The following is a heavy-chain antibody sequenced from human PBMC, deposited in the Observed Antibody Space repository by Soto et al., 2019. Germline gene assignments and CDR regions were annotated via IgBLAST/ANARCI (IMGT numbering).Heavy chain of an antibody. CDR1: GFNFGNLG. D-gene: IGHD5-12*01. J-gene: IGHJ4*02. CDR2: ISNDENIK. V-gene: IGHV3-33*01. CDR3: ARGLRGVLDY. Sequence: GGSLRLSCVASGFNFGNLGMHWVRQAPGKGLEWLTVISNDENIKQDSVRGRFAIARDNSKNTLYLHLTSLRAEDTAIYYCARGLRGVLDYWGQGTLVTVSS.